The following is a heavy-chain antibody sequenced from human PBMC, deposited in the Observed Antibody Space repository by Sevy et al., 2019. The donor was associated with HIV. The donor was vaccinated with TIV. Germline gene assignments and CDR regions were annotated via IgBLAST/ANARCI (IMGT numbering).Heavy chain of an antibody. CDR2: VSFDGSSK. CDR3: ARGLEYYFDY. CDR1: GFTFNTYA. D-gene: IGHD1-1*01. Sequence: GGSLRLSCAASGFTFNTYAMLWVRQAPGKGLEWVAVVSFDGSSKYYADSVKGRFTISRDNSKNTLWLQMNSLRAEDMAVYYCARGLEYYFDYWGQGTLVTVSS. V-gene: IGHV3-30-3*01. J-gene: IGHJ4*02.